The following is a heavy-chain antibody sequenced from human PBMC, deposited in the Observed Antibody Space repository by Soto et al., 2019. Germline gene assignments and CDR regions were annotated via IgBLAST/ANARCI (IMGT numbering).Heavy chain of an antibody. CDR1: GFTFSSYT. J-gene: IGHJ4*02. V-gene: IGHV3-21*02. Sequence: EVQLVESGGGLVKPGGSLRLSCEDSGFTFSSYTMNWVRRAPGKGLEWVSSISSRSTNTHYADSVRGRFTISRDNAKRSLYLQMNSLRDEDTAVYYCARGPLYYFDYWGQGTVVTVSS. CDR3: ARGPLYYFDY. CDR2: ISSRSTNT.